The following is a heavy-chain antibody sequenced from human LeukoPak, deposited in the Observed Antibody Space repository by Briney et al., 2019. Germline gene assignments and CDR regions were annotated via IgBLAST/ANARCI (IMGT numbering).Heavy chain of an antibody. Sequence: SETLSLTCTVSGDSISSYYWSWIRQPAGKGLEWIGRIYASGSTNYNPSLKSRVTMSLDTSTNQFSLKLSSVTAADTAVYYCARHAFGLLNNWFDPWGQGTVVTVFS. V-gene: IGHV4-4*07. CDR3: ARHAFGLLNNWFDP. D-gene: IGHD3/OR15-3a*01. CDR1: GDSISSYY. CDR2: IYASGST. J-gene: IGHJ5*02.